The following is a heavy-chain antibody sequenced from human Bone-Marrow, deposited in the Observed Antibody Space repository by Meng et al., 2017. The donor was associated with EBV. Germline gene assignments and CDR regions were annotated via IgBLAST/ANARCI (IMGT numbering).Heavy chain of an antibody. J-gene: IGHJ4*02. D-gene: IGHD3-10*01. CDR2: LIPMFGAA. Sequence: QVQVGESGSEVKKPGSSVKGARWTSGGAFNSDAVSWVRKAPGQGLEWLGGLIPMFGAANYAQKFQDRVTIVADKSTNTHYMELTSLTSDDTAVYYCAKESGRGYTPDYWGQGTLVTVSS. V-gene: IGHV1-69*06. CDR3: AKESGRGYTPDY. CDR1: GGAFNSDA.